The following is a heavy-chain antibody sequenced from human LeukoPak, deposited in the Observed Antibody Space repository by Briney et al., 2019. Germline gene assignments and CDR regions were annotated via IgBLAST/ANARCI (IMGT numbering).Heavy chain of an antibody. CDR3: ARNGSMAVAAHKGSWFDP. D-gene: IGHD6-19*01. V-gene: IGHV4-39*01. CDR1: GGSVSSSSTY. J-gene: IGHJ5*02. Sequence: KTSETLSLTCTVSGGSVSSSSTYWGWIRQPPGKGLEWIGSNSGSTSYNPSLKSRVTISVDTSKNQFSLKLSSVTAADTALYYCARNGSMAVAAHKGSWFDPWGEGTLVTVSS. CDR2: NSGST.